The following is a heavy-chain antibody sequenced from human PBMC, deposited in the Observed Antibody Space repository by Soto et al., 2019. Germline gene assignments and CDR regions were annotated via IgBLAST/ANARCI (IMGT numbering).Heavy chain of an antibody. V-gene: IGHV1-8*01. CDR1: GYTFTSYD. D-gene: IGHD2-21*01. J-gene: IGHJ4*02. CDR2: MNPNSGNT. CDR3: ARDFSMVVVAPGY. Sequence: ASVKVSCKASGYTFTSYDINWVLRATGQGFEYLGWMNPNSGNTGYVKKFQGRVTMTRDTSMSTAYMELSSLRSEDTAVYYCARDFSMVVVAPGYWGQGTLVTVSS.